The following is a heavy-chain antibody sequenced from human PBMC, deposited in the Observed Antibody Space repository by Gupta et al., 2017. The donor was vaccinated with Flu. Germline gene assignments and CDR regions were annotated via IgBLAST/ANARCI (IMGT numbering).Heavy chain of an antibody. CDR3: ARDLPLLSTNGVFGGVYYYNAMDV. D-gene: IGHD2-8*01. Sequence: KYYVDSVKGRFTISRDNAKNSLYLQMNSLRGEDTAVYFCARDLPLLSTNGVFGGVYYYNAMDVWGQGTTVTVSS. J-gene: IGHJ6*02. V-gene: IGHV3-7*01. CDR2: K.